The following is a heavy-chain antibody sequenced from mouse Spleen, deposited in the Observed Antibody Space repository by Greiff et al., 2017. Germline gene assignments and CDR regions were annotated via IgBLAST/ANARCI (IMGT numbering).Heavy chain of an antibody. CDR1: GYTFTSYW. J-gene: IGHJ2*01. Sequence: QVHVKQPGAELVMPGASVKLSCKASGYTFTSYWMHWVKQRPGQGLEWIGEIDPSDSYTNYNQKFKGKATLTVDKSSSTAYMQLSSLTSEDSAVYYCARLGYYGSSFYYFDYWGQGTTLTVSS. CDR2: IDPSDSYT. V-gene: IGHV1-69*01. CDR3: ARLGYYGSSFYYFDY. D-gene: IGHD1-1*01.